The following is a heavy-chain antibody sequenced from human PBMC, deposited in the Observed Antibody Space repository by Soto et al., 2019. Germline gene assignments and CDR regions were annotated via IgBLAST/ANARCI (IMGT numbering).Heavy chain of an antibody. CDR3: ARDDSYYDILTGHRYYYYGMDV. CDR1: GGSISSGGYY. D-gene: IGHD3-9*01. Sequence: PSETLSLTCTVSGGSISSGGYYWSWIRQHPGKGLEWIGYIYYSGSTYYNPSLKSRVTISVDTSKNQFSLKLSSVTAADTAVYYCARDDSYYDILTGHRYYYYGMDVWGQGTTVTVSS. V-gene: IGHV4-31*02. CDR2: IYYSGST. J-gene: IGHJ6*01.